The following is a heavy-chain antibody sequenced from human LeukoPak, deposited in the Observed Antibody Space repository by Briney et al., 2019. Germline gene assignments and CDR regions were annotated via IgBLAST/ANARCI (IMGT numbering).Heavy chain of an antibody. J-gene: IGHJ4*02. V-gene: IGHV3-23*01. CDR3: AKGSLYDSSAYYFDY. CDR2: ISGSGLTT. CDR1: GFTFSGYA. Sequence: GGSLRLSCAASGFTFSGYAMSWVRQAPGKGLEWVSGISGSGLTTYYAHSFKGRFTISRDNSKSTLYLQMSSLRAEDTAVYYCAKGSLYDSSAYYFDYWGQGTLVTVSS. D-gene: IGHD3-22*01.